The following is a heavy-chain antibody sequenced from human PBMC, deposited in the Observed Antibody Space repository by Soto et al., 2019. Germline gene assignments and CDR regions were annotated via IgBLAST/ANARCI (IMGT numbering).Heavy chain of an antibody. CDR1: GYSILSNLW. Sequence: SATLSLTCAGSGYSILSNLWSCWVRQPPGKGLEWIGEIYHSGSTNYNPSLKSRVIISVDKSKNQFSLKLSSVTDADTAVYYCARGERQQQRDYWGQGTLVTVS. D-gene: IGHD6-13*01. V-gene: IGHV4-4*02. CDR3: ARGERQQQRDY. J-gene: IGHJ4*02. CDR2: IYHSGST.